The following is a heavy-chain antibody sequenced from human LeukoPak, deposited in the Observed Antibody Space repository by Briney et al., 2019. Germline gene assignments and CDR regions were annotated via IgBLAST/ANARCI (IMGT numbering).Heavy chain of an antibody. Sequence: GGSLRLSCAASGFTFSSYAMSWVRQAPGKGLEWVSAISGSGGSTYYADSVKGRFTISRDNSKNTLYLQMNSLRAEDTAVYYCAKNVGYGDYVELDYWGQGTLVIVSS. CDR3: AKNVGYGDYVELDY. CDR1: GFTFSSYA. J-gene: IGHJ4*02. CDR2: ISGSGGST. D-gene: IGHD4-17*01. V-gene: IGHV3-23*01.